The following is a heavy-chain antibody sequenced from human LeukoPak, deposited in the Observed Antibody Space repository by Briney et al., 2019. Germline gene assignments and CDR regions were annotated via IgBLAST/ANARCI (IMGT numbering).Heavy chain of an antibody. J-gene: IGHJ4*02. CDR1: GFTFSSYD. D-gene: IGHD3-10*01. V-gene: IGHV3-33*06. CDR2: IWYDGNNK. CDR3: AKIMVAYAGVDY. Sequence: GRSLRLSCAASGFTFSSYDMHWVRQAPGKGLEWVAVIWYDGNNKSYADSVKGRFTISRDNSKNTLYLQMNSLRAEDTAVYYCAKIMVAYAGVDYWGQGTLVTVSS.